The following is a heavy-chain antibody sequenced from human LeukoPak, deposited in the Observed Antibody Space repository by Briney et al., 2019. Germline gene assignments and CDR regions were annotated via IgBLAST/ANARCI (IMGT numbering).Heavy chain of an antibody. V-gene: IGHV3-30*18. CDR3: AKDNDHCTSNCRAFDY. CDR2: ISYDGSSE. D-gene: IGHD4-11*01. CDR1: GFTFSSYG. Sequence: AGGSLRLSCAASGFTFSSYGMHWVRQAPGKGLEWVAVISYDGSSEYFADSVKGRFTISRDNSKNTLYLHMNSLRPEDTAVYYCAKDNDHCTSNCRAFDYWGQGTLVIVSS. J-gene: IGHJ4*02.